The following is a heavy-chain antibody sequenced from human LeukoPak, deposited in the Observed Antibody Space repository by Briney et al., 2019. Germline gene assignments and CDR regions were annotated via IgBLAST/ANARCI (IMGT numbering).Heavy chain of an antibody. J-gene: IGHJ4*02. Sequence: GGSLRLACEVSGFFLSDYSMNWVRQAPGKGLEWLSYISRSSIVAYADSVKGRFSVSRDNGKNSVILQMDSLRVEDTALYFCVRDINWSFDLWGQGALVTVSS. CDR2: ISRSSIV. D-gene: IGHD1-1*01. CDR1: GFFLSDYS. CDR3: VRDINWSFDL. V-gene: IGHV3-48*04.